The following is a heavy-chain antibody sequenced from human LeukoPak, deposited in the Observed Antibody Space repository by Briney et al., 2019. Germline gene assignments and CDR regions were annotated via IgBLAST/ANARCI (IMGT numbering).Heavy chain of an antibody. V-gene: IGHV1-46*01. J-gene: IGHJ3*02. CDR2: INPTGDST. CDR1: GYTFTSYY. D-gene: IGHD5-24*01. CDR3: ARVRDGYNDAYDI. Sequence: GASVKVSCKASGYTFTSYYMHWVRQAPGQGLEWMGLINPTGDSTGYAQKFQGRVTMTRDMSTSTVYMELSSLRSEDTAVYYCARVRDGYNDAYDIWGQGTMVTVTS.